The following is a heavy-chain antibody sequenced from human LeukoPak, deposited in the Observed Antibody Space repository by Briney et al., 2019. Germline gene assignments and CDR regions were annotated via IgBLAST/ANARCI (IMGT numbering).Heavy chain of an antibody. CDR2: IYYSGST. V-gene: IGHV4-39*07. D-gene: IGHD5-18*01. Sequence: SETLSLTCTVSGGSISSSSYYWGWIRQPPGKGLEWIGSIYYSGSTYYNPSLKSRVTISVDTSKNQFSLKLSSVTAADTAVYYCARSSRVDTAPLEGGQGTLVTVSS. J-gene: IGHJ4*02. CDR1: GGSISSSSYY. CDR3: ARSSRVDTAPLE.